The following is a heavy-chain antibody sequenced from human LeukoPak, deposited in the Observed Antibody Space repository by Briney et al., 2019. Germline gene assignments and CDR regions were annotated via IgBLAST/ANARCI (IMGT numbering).Heavy chain of an antibody. CDR1: GFTFSNRS. Sequence: GGSLRLSCAASGFTFSNRSMSWVRQAPGKGLEWVSTIGASEGTTYYADSVKGRFTISRDNSKNTLYLQMNSLRAEDTAIYYCAKLLPNWGQGTLVTVSS. CDR3: AKLLPN. J-gene: IGHJ4*02. CDR2: IGASEGTT. V-gene: IGHV3-23*01.